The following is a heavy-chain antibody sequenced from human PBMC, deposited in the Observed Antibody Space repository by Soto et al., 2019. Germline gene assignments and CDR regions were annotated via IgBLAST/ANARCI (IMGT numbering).Heavy chain of an antibody. Sequence: ASVKVSCKASGFTFTSSAMQWVRQARGQRLEWIGWIVVGSGNTNYAQKFQERVTITRDMSTSTAYMELSSLRSEDTAVYYCAAGREILTGYYCLYYYYYMDVWGKGTTVTVSS. CDR2: IVVGSGNT. D-gene: IGHD3-9*01. CDR1: GFTFTSSA. CDR3: AAGREILTGYYCLYYYYYMDV. V-gene: IGHV1-58*02. J-gene: IGHJ6*03.